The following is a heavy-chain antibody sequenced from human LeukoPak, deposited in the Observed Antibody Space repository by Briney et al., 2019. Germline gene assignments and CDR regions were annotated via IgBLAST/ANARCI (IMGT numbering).Heavy chain of an antibody. CDR3: ARASHFVNYYYYYMDV. CDR2: IIPIFGTA. V-gene: IGHV1-69*05. J-gene: IGHJ6*03. Sequence: SVKVSCKASGCTFSSYAISWVRQAPGQGLEWMAGIIPIFGTANYAQKFQGRVTITTDEYTSTAYMELSSLRSEDTAVYYCARASHFVNYYYYYMDVWGKGTTVTVSS. D-gene: IGHD3-16*02. CDR1: GCTFSSYA.